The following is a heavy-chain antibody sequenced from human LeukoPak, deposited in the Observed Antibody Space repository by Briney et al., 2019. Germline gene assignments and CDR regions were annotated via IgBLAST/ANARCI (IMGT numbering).Heavy chain of an antibody. D-gene: IGHD6-13*01. Sequence: ALVKVSCKASGYTLTGYYMHWVRQAPGQGLEWMGWINPNSGGTNYAQKFQGRVTMTRDTSISTAYMELSRLRSDDTAVYYCARGHSSSWYSFDYWGQGTLVTVSS. CDR3: ARGHSSSWYSFDY. V-gene: IGHV1-2*02. CDR1: GYTLTGYY. CDR2: INPNSGGT. J-gene: IGHJ4*02.